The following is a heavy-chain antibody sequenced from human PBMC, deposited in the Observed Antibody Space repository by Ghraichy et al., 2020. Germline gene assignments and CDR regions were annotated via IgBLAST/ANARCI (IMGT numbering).Heavy chain of an antibody. D-gene: IGHD6-19*01. V-gene: IGHV3-21*01. CDR2: ISSSSSYI. CDR1: GFTFSSYS. Sequence: GGSLRLSCAASGFTFSSYSMNWVRQAPGKGLEWVSSISSSSSYIYYADSVKGRFTISRDNAKNSLYLQMNSLRAEDTAVYYCARDLLGAVAGPGAFDIWGQGTMVTVSS. J-gene: IGHJ3*02. CDR3: ARDLLGAVAGPGAFDI.